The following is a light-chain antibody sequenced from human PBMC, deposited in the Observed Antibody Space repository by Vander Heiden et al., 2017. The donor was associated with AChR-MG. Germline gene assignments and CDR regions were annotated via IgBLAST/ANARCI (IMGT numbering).Light chain of an antibody. CDR1: QSVSSA. CDR3: QQRSNWPWT. Sequence: EIVLTQSPDTLSLSPGERATLSCRASQSVSSALAWYQQQPGQAPRLLIYDASNRATGIPARCSGSGSGTDFTLTISSREHEDVAVYYCQQRSNWPWTFGQGTKVEVK. J-gene: IGKJ1*01. V-gene: IGKV3-11*01. CDR2: DAS.